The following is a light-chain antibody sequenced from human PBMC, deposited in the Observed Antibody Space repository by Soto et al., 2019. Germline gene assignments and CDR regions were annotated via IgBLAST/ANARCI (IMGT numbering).Light chain of an antibody. CDR3: CSYTTSNTRQIV. Sequence: QSALTQPASVSGSPGQSITISCXGTSSDVGGYNYVSWYQQHPGKAPKFMIYDVSSRPSGVSNRFSGSKSGNTASLTISGLQAEDEADYYCCSYTTSNTRQIVFGTGTKVTVL. J-gene: IGLJ1*01. V-gene: IGLV2-14*03. CDR1: SSDVGGYNY. CDR2: DVS.